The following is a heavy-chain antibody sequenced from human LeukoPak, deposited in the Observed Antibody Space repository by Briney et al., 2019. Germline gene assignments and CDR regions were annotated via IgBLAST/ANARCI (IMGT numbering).Heavy chain of an antibody. CDR3: ARTGYRYYDSSGYYYTWFDP. D-gene: IGHD3-22*01. Sequence: SETLSLTCTVSGASISSGSYYWSWIRQPAGKGLEWIGRIYTSGSTNYNPSLKSRVTISVDTSKNQFSLKLSSVTAADTAVYYCARTGYRYYDSSGYYYTWFDPWGQGTLVTVSS. CDR2: IYTSGST. J-gene: IGHJ5*02. CDR1: GASISSGSYY. V-gene: IGHV4-61*02.